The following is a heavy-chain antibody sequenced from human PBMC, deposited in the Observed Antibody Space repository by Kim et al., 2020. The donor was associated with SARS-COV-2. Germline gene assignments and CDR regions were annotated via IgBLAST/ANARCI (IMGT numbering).Heavy chain of an antibody. V-gene: IGHV3-53*01. J-gene: IGHJ6*02. CDR3: ARDGPISTPVYYGMDV. Sequence: VKGRFTISRDNSKTTLYLQMNSLRAEDTAVYYCARDGPISTPVYYGMDVWGQGTTVTVSS.